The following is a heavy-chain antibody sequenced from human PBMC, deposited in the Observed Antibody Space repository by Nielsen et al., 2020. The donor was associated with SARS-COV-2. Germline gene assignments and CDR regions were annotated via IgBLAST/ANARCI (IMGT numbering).Heavy chain of an antibody. CDR2: IRSGSTYT. CDR3: AREGRDLPLDY. J-gene: IGHJ4*02. D-gene: IGHD2-2*01. Sequence: GSLRLSCAASGFTFSDYYMSWIRQAPGKGLEWISYIRSGSTYTNYADSVKGRFTIPRDDAKNSLYLQMNSLRAEDTAVYYCAREGRDLPLDYWGQGVLVTVSS. V-gene: IGHV3-11*05. CDR1: GFTFSDYY.